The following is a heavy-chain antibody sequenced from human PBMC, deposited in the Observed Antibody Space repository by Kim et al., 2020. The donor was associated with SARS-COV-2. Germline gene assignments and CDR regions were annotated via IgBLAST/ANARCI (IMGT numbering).Heavy chain of an antibody. D-gene: IGHD1-26*01. Sequence: KGRFTSSRDNAKYTLYLQMNRLRAEDTAVYYCARDMAPGIVGPSDAFDIWGQGTMVTVSS. J-gene: IGHJ3*02. V-gene: IGHV3-74*01. CDR3: ARDMAPGIVGPSDAFDI.